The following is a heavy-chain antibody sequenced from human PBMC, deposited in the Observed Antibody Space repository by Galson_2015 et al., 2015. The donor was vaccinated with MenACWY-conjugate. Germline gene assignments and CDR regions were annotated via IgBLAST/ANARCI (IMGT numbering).Heavy chain of an antibody. J-gene: IGHJ6*02. CDR2: ISSSSSTI. Sequence: SLRLSCAASGFTFSSYSMNWVRQAPGKGLEWVSYISSSSSTIYYADSVKGRFTISRDNAKNSLYLQMNSLRDEDTAVYYCARDSEGYGHYDSSGYAFMDVWGQGTTVTVSS. CDR3: ARDSEGYGHYDSSGYAFMDV. D-gene: IGHD3-22*01. CDR1: GFTFSSYS. V-gene: IGHV3-48*02.